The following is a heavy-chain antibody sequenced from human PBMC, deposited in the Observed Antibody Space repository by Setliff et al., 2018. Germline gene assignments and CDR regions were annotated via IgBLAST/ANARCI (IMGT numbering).Heavy chain of an antibody. Sequence: SVKVSCKASGYTFTSYGFSWVRQAPGQGLEWMGGIIPIFGTANYAQKFQGRVTITTDESTSTAYMELRSLRSDDTAVYYCARVYYGSGSLYDYWGQGTLVTVSS. J-gene: IGHJ4*02. D-gene: IGHD3-10*01. CDR3: ARVYYGSGSLYDY. CDR1: GYTFTSYG. V-gene: IGHV1-69*05. CDR2: IIPIFGTA.